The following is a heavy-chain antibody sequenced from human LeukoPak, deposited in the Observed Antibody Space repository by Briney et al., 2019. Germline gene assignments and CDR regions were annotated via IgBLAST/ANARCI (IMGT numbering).Heavy chain of an antibody. D-gene: IGHD5-18*01. CDR1: GFTFGTYA. V-gene: IGHV3-49*03. CDR3: TRYSGRTDY. CDR2: IRSKTFGGTT. J-gene: IGHJ4*02. Sequence: GGSLRLSCTSSGFTFGTYAVSWFRQAPGKGLGWVAFIRSKTFGGTTEYAASVEGRFTISRDDSKSIAYLQMNSLKTEDTAVYYCTRYSGRTDYWGQGTLVTVSS.